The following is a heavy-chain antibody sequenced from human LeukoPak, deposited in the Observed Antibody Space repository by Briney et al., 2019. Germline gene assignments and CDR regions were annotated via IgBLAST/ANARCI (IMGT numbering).Heavy chain of an antibody. CDR2: IYSDSDT. CDR3: APPPIAATGN. CDR1: GFTFSSYS. J-gene: IGHJ4*02. D-gene: IGHD6-13*01. V-gene: IGHV3-53*01. Sequence: PGGSLRLSCAASGFTFSSYSMNWVRQAPGKGLEWVSVIYSDSDTYYADSVRGRFTISRDNSKNMVFLQMNSLRVEDTAVYYCAPPPIAATGNWGQGTLVTVSS.